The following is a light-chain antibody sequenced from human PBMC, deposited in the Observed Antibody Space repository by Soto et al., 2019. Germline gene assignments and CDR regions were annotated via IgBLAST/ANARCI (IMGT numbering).Light chain of an antibody. CDR2: KDT. CDR1: ALPKQF. Sequence: SYELTQSPSVSVSPGQTARITCSGDALPKQFAYWYQQKPGQAPVVVIYKDTERPSGIPARFSGSTSGTTVTLTISEVQAEDEADYYCQSSDMSGYVVFGGGTKLTVL. J-gene: IGLJ2*01. CDR3: QSSDMSGYVV. V-gene: IGLV3-25*03.